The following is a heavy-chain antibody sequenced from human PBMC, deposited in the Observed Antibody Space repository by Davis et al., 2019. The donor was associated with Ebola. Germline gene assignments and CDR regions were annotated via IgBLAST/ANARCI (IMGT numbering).Heavy chain of an antibody. D-gene: IGHD3-22*01. CDR2: INPNDGRT. V-gene: IGHV1-46*01. CDR1: GYTFTGYY. Sequence: AASVKVSCKASGYTFTGYYMHWVRQAPGQGLEWMGMINPNDGRTIYAQKFQGRVTVTRDTSTTTVYMDLSSLRSEDTAVYYCARDYYDSSGYPSRYFDLWGRGTLVTVSS. J-gene: IGHJ2*01. CDR3: ARDYYDSSGYPSRYFDL.